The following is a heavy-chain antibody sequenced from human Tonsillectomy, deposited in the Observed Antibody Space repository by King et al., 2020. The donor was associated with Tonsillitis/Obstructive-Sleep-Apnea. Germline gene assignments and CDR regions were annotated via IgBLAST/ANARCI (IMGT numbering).Heavy chain of an antibody. V-gene: IGHV5-51*01. J-gene: IGHJ3*02. CDR3: AGYYDSSGYSLGAFDI. Sequence: QLVQSGAEVKKPGPSLKISCKGSGYSFTTYWSAWVRQMPGKGLEWMGIIYPGDSDTRYSPSFQGQVTISADKSISTAYLQWSILKASDTAMYYCAGYYDSSGYSLGAFDIWGQGTVVTVSS. CDR1: GYSFTTYW. CDR2: IYPGDSDT. D-gene: IGHD3-22*01.